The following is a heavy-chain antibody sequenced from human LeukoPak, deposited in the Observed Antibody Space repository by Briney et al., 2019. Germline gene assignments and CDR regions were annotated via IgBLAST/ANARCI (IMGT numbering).Heavy chain of an antibody. CDR3: ARQQSNWASGPGMDF. J-gene: IGHJ6*02. CDR1: GDSISSSTYY. CDR2: IFYSGST. D-gene: IGHD7-27*01. V-gene: IGHV4-39*01. Sequence: PSETLSLTCTVSGDSISSSTYYWGWIRQPPGKGLEWIGSIFYSGSTYYNPSLKSRVTISVDTSKNQSSLRLSSVTAADTAVYYCARQQSNWASGPGMDFWGQGTTVTVSS.